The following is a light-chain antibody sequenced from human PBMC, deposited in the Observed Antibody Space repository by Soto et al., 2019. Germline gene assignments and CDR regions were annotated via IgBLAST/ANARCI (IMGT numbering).Light chain of an antibody. V-gene: IGKV2-28*01. J-gene: IGKJ4*01. Sequence: EIVMTQSPLSLPVTPGEPASISCRSSQSLLHSDANNYLNWYLQKPGHSPQLLIYLDSHRASGVRDSFSGSGSGPNFTLTIIRVEAEYVGGFYCMQALYTPPTLRGGTMVEIK. CDR2: LDS. CDR3: MQALYTPPT. CDR1: QSLLHSDANNY.